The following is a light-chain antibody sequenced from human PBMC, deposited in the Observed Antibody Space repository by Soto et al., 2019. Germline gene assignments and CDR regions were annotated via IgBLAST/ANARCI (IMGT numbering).Light chain of an antibody. Sequence: SYELAQAPSVSVAPGQTARITCGGDNIGSKSVHWYQQKPGQAPVLVIYDDSDRPSGIPERFSGSNSGTTATLTISRVEAGDEADFYCQVWDPGLDHRGVFGGGTTVTVL. CDR2: DDS. V-gene: IGLV3-21*02. J-gene: IGLJ3*02. CDR1: NIGSKS. CDR3: QVWDPGLDHRGV.